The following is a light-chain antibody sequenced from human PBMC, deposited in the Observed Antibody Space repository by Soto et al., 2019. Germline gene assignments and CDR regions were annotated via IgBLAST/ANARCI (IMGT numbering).Light chain of an antibody. V-gene: IGKV1-39*01. CDR3: HQNCSTPHT. J-gene: IGKJ2*01. CDR2: SAS. Sequence: DIQMTQSPASLSASVGERVTITCRASQTISSYLNRYQQKPGAAPKHLIYSASTLQTGVPSRFSGSGFWTDYTLTISSLQPADFAIYYCHQNCSTPHTFGQWTKV. CDR1: QTISSY.